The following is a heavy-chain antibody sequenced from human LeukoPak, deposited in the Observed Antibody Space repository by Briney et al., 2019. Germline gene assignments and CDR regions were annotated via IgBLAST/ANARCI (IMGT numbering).Heavy chain of an antibody. CDR1: GYTLTELS. V-gene: IGHV1-24*01. Sequence: ASVKVSCKVSGYTLTELSMHWVRQAPGKGLEWMGGFDPEDGETIYAQKFQGRVTITQDTSTDAAYMELSSLRSEDTAVYYCARGHPLVLRFLEWLSPVDYWGQGTLVTVSS. CDR3: ARGHPLVLRFLEWLSPVDY. D-gene: IGHD3-3*01. CDR2: FDPEDGET. J-gene: IGHJ4*02.